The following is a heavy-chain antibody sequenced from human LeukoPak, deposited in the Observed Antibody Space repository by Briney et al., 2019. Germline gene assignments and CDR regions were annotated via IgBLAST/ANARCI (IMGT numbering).Heavy chain of an antibody. J-gene: IGHJ4*02. Sequence: ASVKVSCNASGYTFTSYAMHWVRQAPGQRLEWMGWINAGNGNTKYSQKFQGRVTITRDTSASTAYMELSSLRSEDTAVYYCARVERIAAAADYWGQGTLVTVSS. V-gene: IGHV1-3*01. D-gene: IGHD6-13*01. CDR3: ARVERIAAAADY. CDR1: GYTFTSYA. CDR2: INAGNGNT.